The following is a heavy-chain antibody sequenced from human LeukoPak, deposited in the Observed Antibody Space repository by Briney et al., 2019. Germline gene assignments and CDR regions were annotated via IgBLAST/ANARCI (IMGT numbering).Heavy chain of an antibody. D-gene: IGHD6-19*01. CDR2: FSGTGGTT. CDR1: GFTFSTYA. Sequence: GGSLRLSCVVSGFTFSTYAMSWVRQAPGKGLEWVSGFSGTGGTTYYADSVKGRFTISRDNSKSTLYLQMNSLRAEDTAIYYCAKSRPSIAVKYFQHWGQGTLVTVSS. CDR3: AKSRPSIAVKYFQH. J-gene: IGHJ1*01. V-gene: IGHV3-23*01.